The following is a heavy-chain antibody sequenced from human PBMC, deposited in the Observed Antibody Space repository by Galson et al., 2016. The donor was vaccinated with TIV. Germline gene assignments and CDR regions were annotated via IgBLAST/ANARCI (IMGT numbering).Heavy chain of an antibody. J-gene: IGHJ4*02. CDR1: GFIFNNAW. V-gene: IGHV3-15*01. CDR2: IKSNFDGGTT. CDR3: TTGAQLVGSTYY. D-gene: IGHD1-26*01. Sequence: SLRLSCAVSGFIFNNAWMSWVRQAPGRGLEWVGRIKSNFDGGTTDYAAPVKGRFTISRDDSKNTLYLQMNSLKTEDTAVYDCTTGAQLVGSTYYWGQGTLVTVSS.